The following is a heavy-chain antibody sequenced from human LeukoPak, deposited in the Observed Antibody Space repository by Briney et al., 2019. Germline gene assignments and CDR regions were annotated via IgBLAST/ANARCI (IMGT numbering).Heavy chain of an antibody. Sequence: SQTLSLTCAISGDSVSSNSAAWNWLRQSPSRGLEWLGRTYYRSKWYNDYAVSVKSLITINPDTSKNQFSLQLNSVTPEDTAVYYCARAAAAGTSYFDYWGQGTLVTVSS. D-gene: IGHD6-13*01. CDR2: TYYRSKWYN. V-gene: IGHV6-1*01. CDR3: ARAAAAGTSYFDY. J-gene: IGHJ4*02. CDR1: GDSVSSNSAA.